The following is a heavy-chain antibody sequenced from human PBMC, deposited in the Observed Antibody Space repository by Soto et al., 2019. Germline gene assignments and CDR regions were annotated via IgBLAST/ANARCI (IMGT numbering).Heavy chain of an antibody. CDR3: ARGAYDFWSGYYWSSFDY. V-gene: IGHV4-30-4*01. Sequence: SETLSLTWTVSGGSISSGDYYWSWIRQPPGKGLEWIGYIYYSGSTYYNPSLKSRVTISVDTSKNQFSLKLSSVTAADTAVYYCARGAYDFWSGYYWSSFDYWGQGTLVTVSS. J-gene: IGHJ4*02. CDR1: GGSISSGDYY. CDR2: IYYSGST. D-gene: IGHD3-3*01.